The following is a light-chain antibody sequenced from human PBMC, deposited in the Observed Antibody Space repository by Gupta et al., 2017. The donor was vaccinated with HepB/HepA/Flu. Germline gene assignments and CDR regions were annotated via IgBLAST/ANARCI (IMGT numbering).Light chain of an antibody. V-gene: IGKV1-5*03. CDR1: QSISRF. Sequence: DIQMTQSPSTLSASIGDRVTITCRASQSISRFLAWYQQKPGKAPKLLIYKASTLQSGVPSRFSGSGSGTEFTLTISSLQAGDFATYYCQQNDTYSVTFGQGTKVEIK. CDR2: KAS. J-gene: IGKJ1*01. CDR3: QQNDTYSVT.